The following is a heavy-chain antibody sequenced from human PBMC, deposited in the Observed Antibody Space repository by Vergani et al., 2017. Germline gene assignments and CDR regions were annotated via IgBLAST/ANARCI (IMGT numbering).Heavy chain of an antibody. V-gene: IGHV3-21*02. D-gene: IGHD2-15*01. CDR2: ISGSSSYV. Sequence: EVQLVESGGGLVKPGGSLRLSCAASGFSFSSYSMNWVRQAPGKGLEWVASISGSSSYVFYRDSVEGRFTITRDNSKNTLFLFMNTLRPEDTALYYCATAGAAFCGGASCYDFFDYWGQGTLVSVSS. CDR3: ATAGAAFCGGASCYDFFDY. CDR1: GFSFSSYS. J-gene: IGHJ4*02.